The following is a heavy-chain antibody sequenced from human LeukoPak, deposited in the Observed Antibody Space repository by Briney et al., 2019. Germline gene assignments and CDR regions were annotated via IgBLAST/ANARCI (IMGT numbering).Heavy chain of an antibody. J-gene: IGHJ4*02. Sequence: PGGSLRLSCAASGFTFSSYAMSWVRQAPGKGLEWVSAISGSGGSTYYADSVKDRFTISRDNSKNTLYLQMNSLRAEDTAVYYCAKDVAIQLWLGCFDYWGQGTLVTVSS. V-gene: IGHV3-23*01. CDR2: ISGSGGST. CDR3: AKDVAIQLWLGCFDY. D-gene: IGHD5-18*01. CDR1: GFTFSSYA.